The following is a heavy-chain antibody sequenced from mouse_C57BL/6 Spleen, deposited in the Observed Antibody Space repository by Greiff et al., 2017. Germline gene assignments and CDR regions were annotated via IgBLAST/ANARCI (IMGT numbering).Heavy chain of an antibody. CDR3: APLTGSFAY. V-gene: IGHV1-82*01. Sequence: VQLQQSGPELVKPGASVKISCKASGYAFSSSWMNWVKQRPGKGLEWIGRIYPGDGDTNYNGKFKGKATLTADKSSSTAYMQLSSLTSEDSAVYFCAPLTGSFAYGGQGTLVTVSA. CDR2: IYPGDGDT. CDR1: GYAFSSSW. D-gene: IGHD4-1*01. J-gene: IGHJ3*01.